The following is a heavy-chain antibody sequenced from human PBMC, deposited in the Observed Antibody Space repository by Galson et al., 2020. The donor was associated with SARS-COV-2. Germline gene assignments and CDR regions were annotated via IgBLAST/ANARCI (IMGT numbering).Heavy chain of an antibody. Sequence: TGGSLRLSCALSGFTFRTYWMSWVRQAPGKGLEWVANITQDGTVKNYVASVKGRFTISRDNAKNSLFLQMNSLRAEDTAVFYCVREGFVAAPGNAYYHGLDVWGQGTTVTVSS. V-gene: IGHV3-7*01. J-gene: IGHJ6*02. CDR1: GFTFRTYW. CDR2: ITQDGTVK. CDR3: VREGFVAAPGNAYYHGLDV. D-gene: IGHD6-13*01.